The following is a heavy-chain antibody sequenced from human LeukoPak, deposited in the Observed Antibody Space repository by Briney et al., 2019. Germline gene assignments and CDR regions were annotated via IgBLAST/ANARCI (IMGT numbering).Heavy chain of an antibody. Sequence: GSLRLSCAASGLTLSGYWMHWVRQAPGKGLVWVSRINGDASSTSYADSVKGRFTISRDNAKSTLYLQMNSLRVEDTAVYYCARARGNTYGYFEYWGQGTLVTVSS. D-gene: IGHD5-18*01. CDR1: GLTLSGYW. CDR2: INGDASST. CDR3: ARARGNTYGYFEY. J-gene: IGHJ4*02. V-gene: IGHV3-74*01.